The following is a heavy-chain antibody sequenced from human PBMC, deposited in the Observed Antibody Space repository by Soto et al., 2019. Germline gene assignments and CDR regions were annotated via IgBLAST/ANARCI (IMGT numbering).Heavy chain of an antibody. V-gene: IGHV1-69*13. CDR1: GGTFSSYA. CDR3: ARDRSTYYDILTGSPSYDY. D-gene: IGHD3-9*01. Sequence: SVKVSCKASGGTFSSYAISWVRQAPGQGLEWMGGIIPIFGTANYAQKFQGRVTITADESTSTAYMELSSLRSEDTAVYYCARDRSTYYDILTGSPSYDYWGQGTLVTVSS. J-gene: IGHJ4*02. CDR2: IIPIFGTA.